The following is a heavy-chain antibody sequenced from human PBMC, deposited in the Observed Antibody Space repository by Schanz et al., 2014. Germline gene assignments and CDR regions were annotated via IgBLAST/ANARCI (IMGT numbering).Heavy chain of an antibody. J-gene: IGHJ6*02. Sequence: QVQLVQSGAEVKKPGASVKVSCKASGYTFTNYGISWVRQAPGQGLEWMATINPSGGSTSFAQKFQGRVTMTRATSTSTVNMELTSLRSEDTAVYYCARDPYSASYFPSPPLYGLDVWGQGTTVTVSS. CDR3: ARDPYSASYFPSPPLYGLDV. CDR1: GYTFTNYG. V-gene: IGHV1-46*01. D-gene: IGHD1-26*01. CDR2: INPSGGST.